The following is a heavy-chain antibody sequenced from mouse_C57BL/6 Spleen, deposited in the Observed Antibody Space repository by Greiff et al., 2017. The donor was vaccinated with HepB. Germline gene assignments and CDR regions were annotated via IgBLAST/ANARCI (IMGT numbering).Heavy chain of an antibody. D-gene: IGHD1-1*01. CDR1: GYTFTSYG. CDR2: IYPRSGNT. J-gene: IGHJ2*01. Sequence: VQWVESGAELARPGASVKLSCKASGYTFTSYGISWVKQRTGQGLEWIGEIYPRSGNTYYNEKFKGKATLTADKSSSTAYMELRSLTSEDSAVYFCARSPPITTVVAGDYWGQGTTLTVSS. V-gene: IGHV1-81*01. CDR3: ARSPPITTVVAGDY.